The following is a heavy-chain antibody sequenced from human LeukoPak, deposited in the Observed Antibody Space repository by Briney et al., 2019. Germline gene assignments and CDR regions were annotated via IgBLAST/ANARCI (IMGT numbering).Heavy chain of an antibody. CDR3: ARDGGSYWARDAFDI. V-gene: IGHV1-69*04. J-gene: IGHJ3*02. CDR2: IIPILGIA. D-gene: IGHD1-26*01. Sequence: ASVKVSCKASGGTFSSYAISWVRQAPGQGLEWMGRIIPILGIANYAQKFQGRVTITADKSTSTAYMELSSLRAEDTAVYYCARDGGSYWARDAFDIWGQGTMVTVSS. CDR1: GGTFSSYA.